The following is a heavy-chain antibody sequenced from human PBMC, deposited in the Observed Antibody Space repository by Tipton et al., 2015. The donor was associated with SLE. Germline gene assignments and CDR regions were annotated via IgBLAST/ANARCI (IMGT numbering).Heavy chain of an antibody. J-gene: IGHJ4*02. Sequence: LSLTCAVYGGTSRDYFWSWIRQPPGKGLEWIGEVSHRGTTNYNPSLDSRVTISLDRFNNQFTLKMTSVTAADTAVYYCANQNWNYYFWGQGNLVTVSS. CDR1: GGTSRDYF. V-gene: IGHV4-34*08. D-gene: IGHD1-7*01. CDR2: VSHRGTT. CDR3: ANQNWNYYF.